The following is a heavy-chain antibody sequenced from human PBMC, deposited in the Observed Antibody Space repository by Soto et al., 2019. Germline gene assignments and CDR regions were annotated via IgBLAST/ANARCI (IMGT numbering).Heavy chain of an antibody. V-gene: IGHV4-59*01. J-gene: IGHJ6*02. CDR3: ARWGRWSKDDYYYYGMDG. CDR2: IYYSGST. Sequence: SETLSLTCTVSGGSISSYYWSWIRQPPGKGLEWIGYIYYSGSTNYNPSLKSRVTISVDTSKNQFSLKLSSVTAADTAVYYCARWGRWSKDDYYYYGMDGWGQGTTVTVSS. D-gene: IGHD7-27*01. CDR1: GGSISSYY.